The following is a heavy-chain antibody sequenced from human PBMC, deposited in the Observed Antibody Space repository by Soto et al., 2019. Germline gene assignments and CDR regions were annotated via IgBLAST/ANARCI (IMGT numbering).Heavy chain of an antibody. Sequence: SSETLSLTCTVSGGSISSGDYYWSWIRQPPGKGLEWIGYIYYSGSTYYNPSLKSRVTISVDTSKNQFSLKLSSVTAADTAVYYCARKTPELSLDYWGQGTLVTVSS. CDR2: IYYSGST. D-gene: IGHD3-16*02. CDR3: ARKTPELSLDY. J-gene: IGHJ4*02. V-gene: IGHV4-30-4*01. CDR1: GGSISSGDYY.